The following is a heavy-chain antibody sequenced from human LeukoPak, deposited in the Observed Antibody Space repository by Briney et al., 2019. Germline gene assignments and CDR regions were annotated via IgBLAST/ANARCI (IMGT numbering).Heavy chain of an antibody. Sequence: ASVKVSCKASGYTFTSYGISWVRQAPGQGLEWMGIINPSGGSTSYAQKFQGRVTMTRDTSTSTVYMELSSLRSEDTAVYYCARDLLRWSNQEGFQHWGQGTLVTVSS. D-gene: IGHD4-23*01. CDR1: GYTFTSYG. V-gene: IGHV1-46*01. CDR2: INPSGGST. CDR3: ARDLLRWSNQEGFQH. J-gene: IGHJ1*01.